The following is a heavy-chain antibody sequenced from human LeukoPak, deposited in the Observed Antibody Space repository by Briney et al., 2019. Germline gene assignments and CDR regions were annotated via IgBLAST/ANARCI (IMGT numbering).Heavy chain of an antibody. Sequence: GGSLRLSCAASGFTFSSYTMNWVRQAPGKGLEWVSSISTSSSYIYYADSVKGRFTISRDNAKNSLYLQMNSLRAEDTAVYYCARNYDSSGPWDFDYWGQGTLVTVSS. CDR2: ISTSSSYI. CDR1: GFTFSSYT. J-gene: IGHJ4*02. CDR3: ARNYDSSGPWDFDY. D-gene: IGHD3-22*01. V-gene: IGHV3-21*01.